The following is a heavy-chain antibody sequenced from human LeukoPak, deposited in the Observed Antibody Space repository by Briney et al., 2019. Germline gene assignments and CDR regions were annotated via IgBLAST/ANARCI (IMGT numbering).Heavy chain of an antibody. CDR1: EFNFSDYS. J-gene: IGHJ1*01. CDR3: SPPHLYSVSAGRYYEH. V-gene: IGHV3-48*04. CDR2: ITSGSRTT. Sequence: GGSLRLSCTASEFNFSDYSMIWVRQAPGKGLEWLSYITSGSRTTYYADSVKGRFTISRDDAKNSLYLQMNSLRAADTAVYYCSPPHLYSVSAGRYYEHWGQGTLVAVSS. D-gene: IGHD3-10*01.